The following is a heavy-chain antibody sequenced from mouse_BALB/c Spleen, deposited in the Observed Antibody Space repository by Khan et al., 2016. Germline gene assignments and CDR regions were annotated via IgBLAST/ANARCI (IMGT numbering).Heavy chain of an antibody. CDR1: GFTLKDYY. J-gene: IGHJ2*01. CDR3: NARQVRCDD. Sequence: VQLQESGAELVRSGASVKLSCTASGFTLKDYYMHWVKQSPEQGLEWIGCIDPENGDTDYDQKFQGKATMTADKSSSTAYMELSSLTSEDTAVYYCNARQVRCDDWGQGTTLTVPA. V-gene: IGHV14-4*02. CDR2: IDPENGDT. D-gene: IGHD2-14*01.